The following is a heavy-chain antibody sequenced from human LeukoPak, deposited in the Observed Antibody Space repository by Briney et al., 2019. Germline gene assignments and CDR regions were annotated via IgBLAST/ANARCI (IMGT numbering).Heavy chain of an antibody. D-gene: IGHD7-27*01. CDR2: ISGSGGTT. J-gene: IGHJ4*02. V-gene: IGHV3-23*01. CDR1: GFAFNTYG. CDR3: AKDRTWGLDY. Sequence: PGGSLRLSCAASGFAFNTYGMSWVRQAPGKGLEWVSAISGSGGTTYYADSVKSRFTISRDNSKNTLYLQMNSLRADDTALYYCAKDRTWGLDYWGQGTLVTVSS.